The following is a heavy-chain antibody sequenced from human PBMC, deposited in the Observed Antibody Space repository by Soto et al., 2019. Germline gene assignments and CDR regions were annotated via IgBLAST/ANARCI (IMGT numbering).Heavy chain of an antibody. CDR3: ARLSYYGSGSYYGMDV. CDR1: GGTFSSYA. J-gene: IGHJ6*02. Sequence: GASVKVSCKASGGTFSSYAISWVRQAPGQGLEWMGGIIPIFGTANYAQKFQGRVTITADRSTSTAYMELSSLRSEDTAVYYCARLSYYGSGSYYGMDVWGQGTTVTVSS. D-gene: IGHD3-10*01. V-gene: IGHV1-69*06. CDR2: IIPIFGTA.